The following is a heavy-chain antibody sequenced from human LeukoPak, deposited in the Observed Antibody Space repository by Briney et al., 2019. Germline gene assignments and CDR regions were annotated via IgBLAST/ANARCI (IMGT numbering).Heavy chain of an antibody. V-gene: IGHV1-69*01. CDR2: IIPVFGTA. J-gene: IGHJ4*02. CDR3: AREDDSSGADFDY. CDR1: VGTFSRFA. Sequence: SLKVSCKASVGTFSRFAITWVRQAPGQGLEWMGAIIPVFGTADYAQKFQGRVTLTADESTSTAYMELSSLRSEDTAVYHCAREDDSSGADFDYWAREPWSPSPQ. D-gene: IGHD3-22*01.